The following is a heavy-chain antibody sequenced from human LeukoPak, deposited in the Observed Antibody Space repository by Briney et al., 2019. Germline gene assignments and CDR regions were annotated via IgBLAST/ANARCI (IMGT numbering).Heavy chain of an antibody. J-gene: IGHJ4*02. CDR1: GYTFTSYG. V-gene: IGHV1-18*01. D-gene: IGHD3-3*01. CDR3: ARGPPFTIFGVVISPDFDY. Sequence: PWASVKVSCKASGYTFTSYGISWVRQAPGQGLEWMGWISAYNGNTNYAQKLQGRVTMTTDTSTSTAYMELRSLRSDDTAVYYCARGPPFTIFGVVISPDFDYWGQGTLVTVSS. CDR2: ISAYNGNT.